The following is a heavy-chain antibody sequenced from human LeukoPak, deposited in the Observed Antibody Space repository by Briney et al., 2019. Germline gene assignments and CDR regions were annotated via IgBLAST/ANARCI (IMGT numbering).Heavy chain of an antibody. Sequence: ASVEVSCKASGYTFTSYAMNWVRQAPGHGLEWMGWVNTNTGNPTYAQGFTGRFVFSLDTSVSTAHLQISSLKAEDTAVYYCARGLSVLNWNDLSRISGYWGQGTLVTVSS. CDR2: VNTNTGNP. D-gene: IGHD1-1*01. CDR1: GYTFTSYA. CDR3: ARGLSVLNWNDLSRISGY. J-gene: IGHJ4*02. V-gene: IGHV7-4-1*02.